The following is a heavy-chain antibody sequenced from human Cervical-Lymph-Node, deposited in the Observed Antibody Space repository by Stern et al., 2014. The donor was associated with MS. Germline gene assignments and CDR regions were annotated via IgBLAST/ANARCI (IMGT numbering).Heavy chain of an antibody. CDR2: VGQDGSNK. D-gene: IGHD2-15*01. CDR1: GFIFRNSG. J-gene: IGHJ4*02. CDR3: TRDPRGYCSGGSCYQGFFDS. V-gene: IGHV3-33*01. Sequence: VQLEESGGGVVQPGRSLRLSCAASGFIFRNSGMHWVRQAPGKGLEWVAVVGQDGSNKYYADSVKGRFTISRDNSNNMVDLQMNSLRVEDMGIYYCTRDPRGYCSGGSCYQGFFDSWGRGTLVTVSS.